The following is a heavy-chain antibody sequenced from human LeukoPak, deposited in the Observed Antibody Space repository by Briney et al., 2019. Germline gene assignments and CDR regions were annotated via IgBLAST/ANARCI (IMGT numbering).Heavy chain of an antibody. J-gene: IGHJ4*02. D-gene: IGHD3-10*01. CDR1: GLSFTNAW. Sequence: GSLRLSCADSGLSFTNAWMSWVRQAPGKGLEWVGRIKSKGDGETTDYAAPVKGRFTMSRDDSKGMLYLYMNSLKTEDTAVYYCTTDLGITMIRGVIVYWGRGTLVTVSS. CDR3: TTDLGITMIRGVIVY. V-gene: IGHV3-15*01. CDR2: IKSKGDGETT.